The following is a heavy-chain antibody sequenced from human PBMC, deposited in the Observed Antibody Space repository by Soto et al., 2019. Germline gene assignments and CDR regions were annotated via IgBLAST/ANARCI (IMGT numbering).Heavy chain of an antibody. J-gene: IGHJ4*02. D-gene: IGHD3-22*01. CDR1: GFTFDTYA. CDR2: ISGSGDRT. V-gene: IGHV3-23*01. CDR3: AKTVAYDYDSGNYYPGDY. Sequence: EVQLLESGGGMVQPGGSLRLSCAASGFTFDTYAMSWVRQPPGKGLEWVSDISGSGDRTYYADSVKGRFSISRDNSKNKLFLQMDGLRAEDTALYYCAKTVAYDYDSGNYYPGDYWGQGTVVTVSS.